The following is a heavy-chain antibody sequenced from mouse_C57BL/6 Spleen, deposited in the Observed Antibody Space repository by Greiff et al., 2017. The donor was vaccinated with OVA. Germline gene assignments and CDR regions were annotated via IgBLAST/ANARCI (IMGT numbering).Heavy chain of an antibody. CDR2: IHPNSGST. V-gene: IGHV1-64*01. Sequence: VQLQQPGAELVKPGASVKLSCKASGYTFTGYWMHWVKQRPGQGLEWIGMIHPNSGSTNYNEKFKSKATLTVDKSSSTAYMQLSSLTSEDSAVYYCARWDFDAMDYWGQGTSVTVSS. CDR1: GYTFTGYW. D-gene: IGHD4-1*01. J-gene: IGHJ4*01. CDR3: ARWDFDAMDY.